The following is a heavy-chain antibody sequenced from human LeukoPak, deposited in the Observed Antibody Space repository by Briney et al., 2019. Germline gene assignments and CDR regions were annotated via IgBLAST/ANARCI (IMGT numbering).Heavy chain of an antibody. CDR2: ITPDGGAQ. Sequence: GGSLRLSCAVYGFTFSDHYMSWIRQAPGKALEWVAYITPDGGAQYYANSVKGRFTISRDNAKNSLYLQMNSLRAEDTAVYYCAKTTYYDFWSGYLNYYYGMDVWGQGTTVTVSS. V-gene: IGHV3-11*04. D-gene: IGHD3-3*01. CDR3: AKTTYYDFWSGYLNYYYGMDV. CDR1: GFTFSDHY. J-gene: IGHJ6*02.